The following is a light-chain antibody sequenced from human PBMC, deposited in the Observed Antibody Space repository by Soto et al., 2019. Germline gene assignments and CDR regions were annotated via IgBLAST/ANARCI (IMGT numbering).Light chain of an antibody. CDR1: SSDVGAYDY. J-gene: IGLJ1*01. Sequence: QSALTQPASVSGSPGQSIAISCTGTSSDVGAYDYVSWYQQHPDRAPRLVIYEVSNRPSGVSNRFSGSKSVNTATLTISGLQAEYEADYYCASHITTITRVFGTGTKVTVL. V-gene: IGLV2-14*03. CDR2: EVS. CDR3: ASHITTITRV.